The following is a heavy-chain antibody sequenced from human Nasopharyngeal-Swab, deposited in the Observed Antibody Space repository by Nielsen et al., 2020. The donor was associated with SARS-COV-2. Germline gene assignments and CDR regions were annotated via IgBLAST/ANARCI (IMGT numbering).Heavy chain of an antibody. CDR2: INPTGGST. J-gene: IGHJ5*02. CDR1: GYTFTNYY. Sequence: ASVKVSCKASGYTFTNYYIHWVRQAPGQGFEWMGIINPTGGSTSYAQRFQGRVTVTMDTSTTTVYMELSSLRSEDTAVYYCAREGGNSGFDPWGQGTLVTVSS. CDR3: AREGGNSGFDP. V-gene: IGHV1-46*01. D-gene: IGHD1-7*01.